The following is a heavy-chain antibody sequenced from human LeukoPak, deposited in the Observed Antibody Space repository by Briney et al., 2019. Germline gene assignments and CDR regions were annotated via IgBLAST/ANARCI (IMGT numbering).Heavy chain of an antibody. Sequence: ASVKVSCKVSGYTLTELSMHWVRQAPGKGLEWMGGFDPEDGETIYAQKFQGGVTMTEDTSTDTAYMELSSLRSEDTAVYYCAILYDYVWGSYRSFGYWGQGTLVTVSS. CDR3: AILYDYVWGSYRSFGY. CDR2: FDPEDGET. J-gene: IGHJ4*02. D-gene: IGHD3-16*02. V-gene: IGHV1-24*01. CDR1: GYTLTELS.